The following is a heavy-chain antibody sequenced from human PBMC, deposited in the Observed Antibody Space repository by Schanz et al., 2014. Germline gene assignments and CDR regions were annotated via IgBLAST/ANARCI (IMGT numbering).Heavy chain of an antibody. D-gene: IGHD7-27*01. J-gene: IGHJ4*02. V-gene: IGHV3-7*01. CDR1: GFTFGTFW. CDR2: INQDGSDK. CDR3: AKDYRTGAIDY. Sequence: EVQLVESGGGLLQPGGSLRLSCAASGFTFGTFWMSWVRQAPGKGLEWVANINQDGSDKSYVDSVKGRFTISRDNAKNSLYLQMNSLRAEDTAVYYCAKDYRTGAIDYWGQGTLVTVSS.